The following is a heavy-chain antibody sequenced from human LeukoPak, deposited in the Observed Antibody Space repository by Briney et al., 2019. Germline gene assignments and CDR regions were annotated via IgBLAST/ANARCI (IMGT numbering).Heavy chain of an antibody. D-gene: IGHD3-16*02. CDR2: INPNSGGT. V-gene: IGHV1-2*04. CDR3: ARAAHVYVWGSYRSDYGMDV. Sequence: ASVKVSCKASGYTFTGYYMHWVRQAPGQGLEWMGWINPNSGGTNYAQKFQGWVTMTRDTSISTAYMELSRLRSDDTAVYYCARAAHVYVWGSYRSDYGMDVWGKGTTVTVSS. J-gene: IGHJ6*04. CDR1: GYTFTGYY.